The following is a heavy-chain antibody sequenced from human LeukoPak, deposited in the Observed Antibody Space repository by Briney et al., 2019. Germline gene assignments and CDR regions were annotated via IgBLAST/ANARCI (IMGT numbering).Heavy chain of an antibody. V-gene: IGHV1-69*05. D-gene: IGHD6-19*01. CDR1: GGTFSSYA. Sequence: VASVKVSCKASGGTFSSYAISWVRQAPGQGLEWMGGIIPIFGTANYAQKFQGRVTITTDESTSTAYMELSSLRSEDTAVYYCARVPYSSGYYFDYWGQGTLVTVSS. CDR2: IIPIFGTA. CDR3: ARVPYSSGYYFDY. J-gene: IGHJ4*02.